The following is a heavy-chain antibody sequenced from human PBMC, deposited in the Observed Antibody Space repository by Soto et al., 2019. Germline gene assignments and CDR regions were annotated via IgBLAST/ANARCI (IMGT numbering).Heavy chain of an antibody. Sequence: ASVKVSCKASGFTFSNYGLNWVRQAPGQGLEWMGWVSANNGHTNYAQNLQGRVSMTTDTSTSTAYMELRGLRFDDTAVYYCARDIESVTAKHFFYYYTMDVWGQGTTVTVYS. CDR1: GFTFSNYG. V-gene: IGHV1-18*01. CDR3: ARDIESVTAKHFFYYYTMDV. J-gene: IGHJ6*02. D-gene: IGHD2-8*01. CDR2: VSANNGHT.